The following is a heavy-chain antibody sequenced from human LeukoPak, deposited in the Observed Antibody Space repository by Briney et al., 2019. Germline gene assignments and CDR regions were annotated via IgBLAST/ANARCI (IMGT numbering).Heavy chain of an antibody. CDR2: INHTGST. CDR1: GGSFSGYY. Sequence: SETLSLTCAVYGGSFSGYYWSWIRQPPGKGLEWIGEINHTGSTNYNPSLKSRVAISVDKSKNQFSLNLSSMTAADTAVYYCASSVVVPSAADYWGQGTLVTVSS. J-gene: IGHJ4*02. CDR3: ASSVVVPSAADY. V-gene: IGHV4-34*01. D-gene: IGHD2-2*01.